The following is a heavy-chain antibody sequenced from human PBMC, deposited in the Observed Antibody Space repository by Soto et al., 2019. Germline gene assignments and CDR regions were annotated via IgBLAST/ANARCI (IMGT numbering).Heavy chain of an antibody. CDR2: IWYDGSNK. CDR1: GFTFSSYG. V-gene: IGHV3-33*01. J-gene: IGHJ3*02. D-gene: IGHD5-18*01. Sequence: GESLKISCAASGFTFSSYGMHWVRQAPGKGLEWVAVIWYDGSNKYYADSVKGRFTISRDNSKNTLYLQMNSLRAEDTAVYYCASESGYSYGIRGLAFDIWGQGTMVTVSS. CDR3: ASESGYSYGIRGLAFDI.